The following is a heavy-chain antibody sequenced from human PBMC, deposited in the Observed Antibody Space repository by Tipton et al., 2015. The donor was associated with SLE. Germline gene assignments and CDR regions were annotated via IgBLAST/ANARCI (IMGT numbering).Heavy chain of an antibody. J-gene: IGHJ4*02. CDR1: GFTFSSYG. D-gene: IGHD6-19*01. V-gene: IGHV3-30*02. CDR2: IHSDGSKK. CDR3: AKDFGPWYSSGWYGIDY. Sequence: SLRLSCTASGFTFSSYGMHWVRQAPGKGLEWVAFIHSDGSKKYYADSVKGRFTISRDNSKNSLYLQMNSLRTEDTALYYCAKDFGPWYSSGWYGIDYWGQGTLVTVSS.